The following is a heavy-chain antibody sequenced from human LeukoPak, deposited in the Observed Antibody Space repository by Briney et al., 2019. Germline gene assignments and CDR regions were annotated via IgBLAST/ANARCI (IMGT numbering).Heavy chain of an antibody. CDR1: GYTLTELS. CDR3: ATKGYYYDSSGYYYLDY. D-gene: IGHD3-22*01. V-gene: IGHV1-24*01. Sequence: ASVKVSCKVSGYTLTELSMHWVRQAPGKGLEWMGGFDPEDGETIYARKFQGRVTMTEDTSTDTAYMELSSLRSEDTAVYYCATKGYYYDSSGYYYLDYWGQGTLVTASS. J-gene: IGHJ4*02. CDR2: FDPEDGET.